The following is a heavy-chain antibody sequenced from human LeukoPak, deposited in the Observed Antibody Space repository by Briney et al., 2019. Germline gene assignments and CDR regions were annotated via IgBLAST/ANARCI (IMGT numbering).Heavy chain of an antibody. CDR3: ARDSYGDFYFDP. V-gene: IGHV1-2*02. J-gene: IGHJ5*02. Sequence: ASVKVSCKASGYIFTGYYIHWVRQAPGQGLEWMGWINPNSGGTNYAQKFQGRVTMTRDTSISTAYMELSSLRPDDTAVYYCARDSYGDFYFDPWGQGTLVTVSS. CDR2: INPNSGGT. CDR1: GYIFTGYY. D-gene: IGHD4-17*01.